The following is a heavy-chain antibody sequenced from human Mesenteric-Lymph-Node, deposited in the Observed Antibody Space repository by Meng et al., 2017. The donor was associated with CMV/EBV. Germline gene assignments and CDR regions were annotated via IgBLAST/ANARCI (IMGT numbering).Heavy chain of an antibody. CDR3: AREGYCTGNGCSSTEGYGMDV. J-gene: IGHJ6*02. CDR2: ISAYNGNT. Sequence: ASVKVSCKASGYTFTSYGISWVRQAPGQGLEWMGWISAYNGNTNYAQKLQGRVTMTTDTSTSTAYMELRSLRSDDTAVYYCAREGYCTGNGCSSTEGYGMDVWGQGTTVTVSS. V-gene: IGHV1-18*01. CDR1: GYTFTSYG. D-gene: IGHD2-8*02.